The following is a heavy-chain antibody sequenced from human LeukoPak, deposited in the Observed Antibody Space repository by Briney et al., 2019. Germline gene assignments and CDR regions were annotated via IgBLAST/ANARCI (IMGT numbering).Heavy chain of an antibody. D-gene: IGHD5-24*01. V-gene: IGHV4-4*09. CDR1: GGSISSYY. CDR2: IYTSGSA. CDR3: ARGGRRWLQFFAFDI. Sequence: SETLSLTCTVSGGSISSYYWSWIRQPPGKGLEWIGYIYTSGSANYNPSLKSRVTISADTSKNQFSLKLSSVTAADTAVYYCARGGRRWLQFFAFDIWGQGTMVTVSS. J-gene: IGHJ3*02.